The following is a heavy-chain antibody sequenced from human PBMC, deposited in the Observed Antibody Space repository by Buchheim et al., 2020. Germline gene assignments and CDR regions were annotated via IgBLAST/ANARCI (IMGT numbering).Heavy chain of an antibody. CDR2: INSGSTYT. V-gene: IGHV3-21*02. CDR3: ARHMSTSSVVRFFDL. Sequence: EVQLVESGGGLVKPGGSLKLSCAASGFTFSIYSMNWVRQAPGKGLEWVSSINSGSTYTPYADSVKGRFTVSRDNPTNSLFLQMNSLRAEDTAVYYCARHMSTSSVVRFFDLWGQGTL. J-gene: IGHJ5*02. D-gene: IGHD3-16*01. CDR1: GFTFSIYS.